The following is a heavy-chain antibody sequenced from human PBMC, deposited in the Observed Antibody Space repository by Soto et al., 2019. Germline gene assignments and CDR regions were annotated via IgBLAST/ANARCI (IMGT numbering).Heavy chain of an antibody. CDR1: GGTFSSYA. CDR3: ARRRFSRQWYYYYYYGMDV. Sequence: QVQLVQSGAEVKKPGSSVKVSCQASGGTFSSYAISWVRQAPGQGLEWMGGIIPIFGTANYAQKFQGRVTITADESTSTAYMELSSLRSEDTAVYYCARRRFSRQWYYYYYYGMDVWGQGTTVTVSS. D-gene: IGHD2-15*01. CDR2: IIPIFGTA. J-gene: IGHJ6*02. V-gene: IGHV1-69*01.